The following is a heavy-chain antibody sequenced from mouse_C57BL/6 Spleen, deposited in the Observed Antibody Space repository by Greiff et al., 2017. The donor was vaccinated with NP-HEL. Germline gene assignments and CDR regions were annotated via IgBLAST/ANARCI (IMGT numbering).Heavy chain of an antibody. CDR1: GYSITSGYY. D-gene: IGHD1-1*01. V-gene: IGHV3-6*01. CDR2: ISYDGSN. CDR3: ARDHYYGSSPLDY. Sequence: EVHLVESGPGLVKPSQSLSLTCSVTGYSITSGYYWNWIRQFPGNKLEWMGYISYDGSNNYNPSLKNRISITRDTSKNQFFLKLNSVTTEDTATYYCARDHYYGSSPLDYWGQGTTLTVSS. J-gene: IGHJ2*01.